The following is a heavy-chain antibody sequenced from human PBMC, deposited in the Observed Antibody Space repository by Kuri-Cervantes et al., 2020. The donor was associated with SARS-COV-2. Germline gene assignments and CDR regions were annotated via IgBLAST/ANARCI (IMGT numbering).Heavy chain of an antibody. D-gene: IGHD4-11*01. CDR1: GYTFTGYY. V-gene: IGHV1-69*06. CDR2: IIPIFGTA. CDR3: ARGRTVTNFYGYRYYFDY. Sequence: SVKVSCKASGYTFTGYYMHWVRQAPGQGLEWMGGIIPIFGTANYAQKFQGRVTITADKSTSTAYMELSSLRSEDTAVYYCARGRTVTNFYGYRYYFDYWGQGTLVTVSS. J-gene: IGHJ4*02.